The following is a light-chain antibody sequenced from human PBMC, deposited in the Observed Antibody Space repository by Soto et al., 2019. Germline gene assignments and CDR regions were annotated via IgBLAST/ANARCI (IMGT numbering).Light chain of an antibody. V-gene: IGKV3-11*01. J-gene: IGKJ5*01. CDR3: QQRSNWPIT. Sequence: EIVLTQSPATLPLSPGETATLSCRASQSVSSYLAWYQQKPGQDPRLLISDALNRATGIPARVSGSGSGTDFTLTISSLEPEEFAVYYCQQRSNWPITFGQGTRLEIK. CDR2: DAL. CDR1: QSVSSY.